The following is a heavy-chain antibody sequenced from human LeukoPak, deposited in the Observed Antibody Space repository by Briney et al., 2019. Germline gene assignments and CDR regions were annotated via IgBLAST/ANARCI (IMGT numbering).Heavy chain of an antibody. Sequence: GASVKVSCKASGYTFTVYYMHWVRQAPGQGLEWMGWINPNSGDTHYAQKFQGRVTMTRDTSINTAYMELSRLRSDDTAVYYCARDRAFVYCSGGTCYDDYWGQGSLVTVSS. J-gene: IGHJ4*02. V-gene: IGHV1-2*02. CDR3: ARDRAFVYCSGGTCYDDY. CDR1: GYTFTVYY. D-gene: IGHD2-15*01. CDR2: INPNSGDT.